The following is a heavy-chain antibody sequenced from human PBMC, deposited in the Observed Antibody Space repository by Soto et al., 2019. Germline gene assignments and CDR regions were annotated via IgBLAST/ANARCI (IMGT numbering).Heavy chain of an antibody. D-gene: IGHD2-2*01. V-gene: IGHV3-23*01. J-gene: IGHJ6*02. CDR1: GFTFSSYA. CDR2: ISGSGGST. Sequence: QPGGSLRLSCAASGFTFSSYAMSWVRQAPGKGLEWVSAISGSGGSTYYADSVKGRFTISRDNSKNTLYLQMNSLRAEDTAVYYCAKDRDVVVPAAHRGYYYYGMDVWGQGTTVTV. CDR3: AKDRDVVVPAAHRGYYYYGMDV.